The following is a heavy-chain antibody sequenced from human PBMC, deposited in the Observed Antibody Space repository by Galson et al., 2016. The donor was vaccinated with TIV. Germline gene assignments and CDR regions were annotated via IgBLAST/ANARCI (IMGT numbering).Heavy chain of an antibody. J-gene: IGHJ4*02. Sequence: SLRLSCAVSGFSLNDYGTHWVRQAPGKGLEWVAVIGYDRMTKYYADSVNGRFTISRDTSTNTLSLQMDSLTGEDTAMYYCARLEAFGTRIWYVFDSWGQGSMVTVSS. V-gene: IGHV3-33*01. CDR2: IGYDRMTK. D-gene: IGHD3-3*02. CDR1: GFSLNDYG. CDR3: ARLEAFGTRIWYVFDS.